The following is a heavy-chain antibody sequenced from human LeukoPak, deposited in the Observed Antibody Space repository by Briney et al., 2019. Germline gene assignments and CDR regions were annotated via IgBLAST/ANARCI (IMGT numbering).Heavy chain of an antibody. V-gene: IGHV1-2*02. Sequence: ASVKVSCKASGYTFTGYYMHWVRQAPGQGLEWMGWINPNSGGTNYAQKFQGRVTMTRDTSISTAYMELSRLRSDDTAVYYCARGVDCSSTSCSDSDYWGQGTLVTVSS. D-gene: IGHD2-2*01. J-gene: IGHJ4*02. CDR3: ARGVDCSSTSCSDSDY. CDR1: GYTFTGYY. CDR2: INPNSGGT.